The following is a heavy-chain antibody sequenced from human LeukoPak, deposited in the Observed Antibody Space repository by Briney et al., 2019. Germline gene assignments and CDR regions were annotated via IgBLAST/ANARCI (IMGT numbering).Heavy chain of an antibody. Sequence: GGSLRLSCAASGFTFSSYAMSWVRQAPGKGLEWVSSIGGSGGGTYYADSVKGRFTISRDNSKNTLYLQMNSLRAEDTAVYYCTKGPYSGFSWGQGTLVTVSS. V-gene: IGHV3-23*01. J-gene: IGHJ5*02. CDR3: TKGPYSGFS. D-gene: IGHD1-26*01. CDR2: IGGSGGGT. CDR1: GFTFSSYA.